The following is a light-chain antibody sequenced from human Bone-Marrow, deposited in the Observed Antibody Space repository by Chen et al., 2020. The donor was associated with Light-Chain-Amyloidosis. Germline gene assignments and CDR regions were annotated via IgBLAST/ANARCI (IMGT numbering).Light chain of an antibody. V-gene: IGLV10-54*04. Sequence: QAGLTQPPSVSKGLRQTATLTCTGNSNNVGNQGAAWLQQHQGHPPKLLSYRNNNRPSGISEGVSASRSGNTAALTITGLQPEDEADYYCSAWDSSLSAPVFGGGTKLTVL. CDR3: SAWDSSLSAPV. CDR2: RNN. J-gene: IGLJ3*02. CDR1: SNNVGNQG.